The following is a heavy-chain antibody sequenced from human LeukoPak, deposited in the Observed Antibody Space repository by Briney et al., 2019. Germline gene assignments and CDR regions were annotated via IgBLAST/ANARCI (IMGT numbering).Heavy chain of an antibody. V-gene: IGHV4-34*01. CDR3: ASRVNIATVTTPFDY. CDR1: GGSFSGYY. CDR2: INHSGST. J-gene: IGHJ4*02. D-gene: IGHD2-21*01. Sequence: PSETLSLTCAVYGGSFSGYYWSWIRQPPGKGLEWIGEINHSGSTNYNPSLKSRVTISVDTSKNQFSLKLSSVSAGDTAAYYCASRVNIATVTTPFDYWGQGTLVTVSS.